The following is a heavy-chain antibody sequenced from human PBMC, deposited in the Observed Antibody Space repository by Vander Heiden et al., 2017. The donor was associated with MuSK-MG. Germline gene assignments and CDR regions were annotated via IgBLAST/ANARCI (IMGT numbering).Heavy chain of an antibody. CDR2: IYSGGST. D-gene: IGHD6-19*01. J-gene: IGHJ4*02. CDR3: ARDRVAGYYYFDY. V-gene: IGHV3-66*01. CDR1: GFTVSSNY. Sequence: EVQLVESGGGLAQPGGSLRLSCAASGFTVSSNYMSWVRQAPGKGLEWVSVIYSGGSTYYADSVKGRFTISRDNSKNTLYLQMNSLRAEDTAVYYCARDRVAGYYYFDYWGQGTLVTVSS.